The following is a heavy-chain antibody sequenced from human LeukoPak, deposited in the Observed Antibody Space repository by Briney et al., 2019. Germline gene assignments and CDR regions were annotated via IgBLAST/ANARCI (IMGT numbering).Heavy chain of an antibody. Sequence: ASVTVSCKASGYTFTSYYMHWVRQAPGQGLEWMGIINPSGGSASYAQKFQGRVTMTRDTSTSTVYMELSSLRSEDTAVYYCARGERGDSRLNWFDPWGQGTLVTVSS. CDR3: ARGERGDSRLNWFDP. D-gene: IGHD3-10*01. V-gene: IGHV1-46*01. CDR1: GYTFTSYY. CDR2: INPSGGSA. J-gene: IGHJ5*02.